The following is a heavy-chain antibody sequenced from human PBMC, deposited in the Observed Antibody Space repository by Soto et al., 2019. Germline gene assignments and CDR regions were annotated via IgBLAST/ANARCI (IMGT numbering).Heavy chain of an antibody. CDR1: GFTFSSYA. V-gene: IGHV3-30*04. CDR3: AREAVFGQWTGVYGMDV. CDR2: ISYDGSNK. D-gene: IGHD6-19*01. J-gene: IGHJ6*02. Sequence: GGSLRLSCAASGFTFSSYAMHWVRQAPGKGLEWVAVISYDGSNKYYADSVKGRFTISRDNSKNTLYLQMNSLRAEDKAVYDCAREAVFGQWTGVYGMDVWGQGTTVTVSS.